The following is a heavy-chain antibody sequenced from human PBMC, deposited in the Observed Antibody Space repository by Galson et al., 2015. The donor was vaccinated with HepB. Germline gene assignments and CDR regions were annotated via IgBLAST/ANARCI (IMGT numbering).Heavy chain of an antibody. V-gene: IGHV1-69*13. Sequence: SVKVSCKASGGTFSSYAISWVRQAPGQGLEWMGGIIPIFGTANYAQKFQGRVTITADESTSTAYMELSSLRSEDTAVYYCARASKGGDYVSQVDYWGQGTLVTVSS. J-gene: IGHJ4*02. CDR2: IIPIFGTA. CDR1: GGTFSSYA. CDR3: ARASKGGDYVSQVDY. D-gene: IGHD4-17*01.